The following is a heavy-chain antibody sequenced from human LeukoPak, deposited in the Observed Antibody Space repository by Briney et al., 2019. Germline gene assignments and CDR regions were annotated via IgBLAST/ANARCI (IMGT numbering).Heavy chain of an antibody. CDR1: GFTFSTYS. Sequence: GGSLRLSCAASGFTFSTYSMNWVRQAPGKGLEWVSYISGTSSLIYYADSVKGRFTISRDNAKNSLYLQMNSLRDEDTAVYYCVRDQFFSFDYWGQGTLVTVSS. CDR2: ISGTSSLI. D-gene: IGHD3-3*01. V-gene: IGHV3-48*02. CDR3: VRDQFFSFDY. J-gene: IGHJ4*02.